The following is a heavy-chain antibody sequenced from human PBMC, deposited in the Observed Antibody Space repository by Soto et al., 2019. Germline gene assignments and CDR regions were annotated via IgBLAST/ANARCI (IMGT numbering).Heavy chain of an antibody. D-gene: IGHD3-10*01. J-gene: IGHJ4*02. V-gene: IGHV5-51*01. CDR2: IYPGDSDT. CDR1: GYSFTSYW. CDR3: ARHSADFTMVRGVIIKSGY. Sequence: GESLKISCKGSGYSFTSYWIGWVRQMPGKGLEWMGIIYPGDSDTRYSPSFQGQVTISADKSISTAYLQWSSLKASDTAMYYCARHSADFTMVRGVIIKSGYWGQGTLVTVSS.